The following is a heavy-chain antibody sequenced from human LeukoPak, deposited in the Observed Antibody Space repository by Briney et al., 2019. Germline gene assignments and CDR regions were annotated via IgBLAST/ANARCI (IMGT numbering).Heavy chain of an antibody. D-gene: IGHD2-15*01. V-gene: IGHV3-21*01. CDR3: AGPLRLPSQIYWYFDL. CDR1: GFTFSSYS. Sequence: PGGSLRLSCTASGFTFSSYSMNWVRQAPGKGLEWVSSISSSSSYIYYADSVKGRFTISRDNAKNSLYLQMNSLRAEDTAVYYCAGPLRLPSQIYWYFDLWGRGTLVTVSS. J-gene: IGHJ2*01. CDR2: ISSSSSYI.